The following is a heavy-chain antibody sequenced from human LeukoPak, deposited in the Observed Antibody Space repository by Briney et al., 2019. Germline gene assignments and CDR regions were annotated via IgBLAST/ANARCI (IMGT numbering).Heavy chain of an antibody. Sequence: GASVKVSCKASGYTFTSYGISWVRQAPGQGLEWMGWISAYNGNTNYAQRLQGRVTMTTDTSTSTAYMELRSLRSDDTAVYYCATERSPDHLSHLSYYYYMDVWGKGTTVTVSS. CDR1: GYTFTSYG. V-gene: IGHV1-18*01. CDR3: ATERSPDHLSHLSYYYYMDV. J-gene: IGHJ6*03. D-gene: IGHD1-14*01. CDR2: ISAYNGNT.